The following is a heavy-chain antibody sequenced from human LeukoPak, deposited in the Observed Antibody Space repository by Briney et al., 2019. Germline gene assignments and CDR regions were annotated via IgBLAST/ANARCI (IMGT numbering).Heavy chain of an antibody. CDR2: INPSGGST. Sequence: GASVKVSCKASGCTFTSYYMHWVRQGPGQGLEWMGIINPSGGSTSYAQKFQGRVTITRDTSTSTVYMELSSLRSEDTAVYYCASTLRLTAAAGNFDYWGQGTLVTVSS. J-gene: IGHJ4*02. V-gene: IGHV1-46*03. D-gene: IGHD6-13*01. CDR1: GCTFTSYY. CDR3: ASTLRLTAAAGNFDY.